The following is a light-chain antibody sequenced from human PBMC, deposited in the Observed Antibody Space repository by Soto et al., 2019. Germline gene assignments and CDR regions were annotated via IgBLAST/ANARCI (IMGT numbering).Light chain of an antibody. V-gene: IGKV1-5*01. CDR1: QSIRTW. Sequence: DIQMTQSPSTLSASVGDRVTITCRASQSIRTWLAWYQQKPGKVPKLLIYGASSLESGVPSRFSGSGSGTEFTLTISSLQPDDFATYYCQQYDTYRTFGQGTKVEIK. J-gene: IGKJ1*01. CDR2: GAS. CDR3: QQYDTYRT.